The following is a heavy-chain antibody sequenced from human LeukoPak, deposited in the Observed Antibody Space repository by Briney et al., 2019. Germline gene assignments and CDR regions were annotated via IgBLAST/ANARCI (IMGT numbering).Heavy chain of an antibody. CDR2: IYTSGAT. V-gene: IGHV4-4*07. CDR1: GGSISPYY. J-gene: IGHJ5*02. CDR3: AREGYGDYVWFDP. D-gene: IGHD4-17*01. Sequence: PSETLSLTCTVSGGSISPYYWSWIRQPAGKGLEWIGRIYTSGATNYNPSLSSRVTMSLDTSKNQFSLELRSVTAADTAVYYCAREGYGDYVWFDPWGQGTLVTVSS.